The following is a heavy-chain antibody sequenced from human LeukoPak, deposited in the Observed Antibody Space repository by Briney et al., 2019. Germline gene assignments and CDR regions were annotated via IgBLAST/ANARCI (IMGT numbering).Heavy chain of an antibody. Sequence: GGSLRLSCAVSGFTFSSYAMSWVRQAPGKGLEWVSGISGSGGSTYYADSVKGRFTISRDNSKNTVYLQMNSLRAEDTAVYYCANPPLKTTMIVVVIWGQGTLVTVSS. CDR1: GFTFSSYA. D-gene: IGHD3-22*01. V-gene: IGHV3-23*01. CDR3: ANPPLKTTMIVVVI. CDR2: ISGSGGST. J-gene: IGHJ4*02.